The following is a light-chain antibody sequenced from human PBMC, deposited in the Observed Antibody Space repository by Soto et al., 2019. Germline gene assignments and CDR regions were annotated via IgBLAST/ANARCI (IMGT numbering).Light chain of an antibody. CDR3: QHAYVATYS. V-gene: IGKV1-39*01. Sequence: DIQMTQSPSSVSASLGDTVTITCRASQDINVYLNWYQQKPGEVPKLLIYSASTLYSGVPSRFTSSETGPDFNHTVRSLQPEDYETYYCQHAYVATYSFGQGTKVDI. CDR1: QDINVY. J-gene: IGKJ2*03. CDR2: SAS.